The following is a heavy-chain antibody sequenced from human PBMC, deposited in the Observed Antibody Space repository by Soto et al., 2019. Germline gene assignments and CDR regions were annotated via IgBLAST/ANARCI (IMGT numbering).Heavy chain of an antibody. CDR3: ARGGQDLDTIGSFDY. Sequence: GASVKVSCKASGYTFTNYYMHWVRQAPGQGLEWMGVIHYSGATPTYAQKFQGRVTMARDTSTSTVYVELSSLTSEDTAVYYCARGGQDLDTIGSFDYWGQGTLVTVSS. CDR2: IHYSGATP. V-gene: IGHV1-46*01. CDR1: GYTFTNYY. D-gene: IGHD3-16*01. J-gene: IGHJ4*02.